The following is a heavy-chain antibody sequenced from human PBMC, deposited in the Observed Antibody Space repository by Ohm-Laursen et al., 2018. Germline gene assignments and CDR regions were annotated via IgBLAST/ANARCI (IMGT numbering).Heavy chain of an antibody. V-gene: IGHV3-11*01. CDR2: ISSSGSTI. CDR3: ARDYYDSSGYYYGAEYFQH. Sequence: SLRLSCAASGFTFSDYYMSWIRQAPGKGLEWVSYISSSGSTIYYADSVKGRFTISRDNAKNSLYLQMNSLRAEDTAVYYCARDYYDSSGYYYGAEYFQHWGQGTLVTVSS. D-gene: IGHD3-22*01. J-gene: IGHJ1*01. CDR1: GFTFSDYY.